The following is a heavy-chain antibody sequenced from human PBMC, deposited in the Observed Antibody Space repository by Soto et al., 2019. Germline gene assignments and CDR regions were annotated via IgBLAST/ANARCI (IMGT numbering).Heavy chain of an antibody. CDR3: AKERMGAGVRGYFDY. Sequence: QVQLVESGGGVVQPGRSLRLSCAASGFTFSSYGMHWVRQAPGKGLEWVAVIIYDGSTKYYADSVKGRFTISRDNSKSTLYLQMNSLRAEVTAVYYCAKERMGAGVRGYFDYWGQGTLVTVSS. CDR2: IIYDGSTK. CDR1: GFTFSSYG. D-gene: IGHD3-10*01. V-gene: IGHV3-30*18. J-gene: IGHJ4*02.